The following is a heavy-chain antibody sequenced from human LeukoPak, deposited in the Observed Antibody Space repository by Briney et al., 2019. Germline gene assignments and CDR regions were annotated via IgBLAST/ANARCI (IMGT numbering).Heavy chain of an antibody. CDR1: GYTFTGYY. CDR2: INPNSSGT. CDR3: AIYGDQRNDDNWFDP. Sequence: ASVKVSCKASGYTFTGYYMHWVRQAPGQGLEWMGWINPNSSGTNYAQKFQGRVTMTRDTSISTAYMELSRLRSDDTAVYYCAIYGDQRNDDNWFDPWGQGTLVTVSS. J-gene: IGHJ5*02. V-gene: IGHV1-2*02. D-gene: IGHD4-17*01.